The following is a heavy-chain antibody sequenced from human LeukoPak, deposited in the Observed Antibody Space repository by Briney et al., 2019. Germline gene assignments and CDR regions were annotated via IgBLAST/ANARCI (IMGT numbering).Heavy chain of an antibody. J-gene: IGHJ3*01. CDR1: GGSISSSNW. D-gene: IGHD5-18*01. Sequence: KASGTLSLTCAVSGGSISSSNWWSWVRQPPGKGLEWIGEIYHSGSTNYNPSLKSRVTISVDTSKNQFSLKLSSVAAADTAVYFCARGVPDSLDAFDVWGHGTMVAVSP. CDR3: ARGVPDSLDAFDV. CDR2: IYHSGST. V-gene: IGHV4-4*02.